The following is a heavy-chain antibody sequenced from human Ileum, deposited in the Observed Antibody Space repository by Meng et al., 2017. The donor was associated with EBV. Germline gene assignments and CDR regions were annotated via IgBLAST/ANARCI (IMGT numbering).Heavy chain of an antibody. V-gene: IGHV4-30-4*01. CDR2: IYNSGST. Sequence: QGRPQESGPGLVTPSQTLSPTCTVSGGSISSGDYYWSWIRQPPGKGLEWIGYIYNSGSTYYNPSLKSRVTISVDTSKNQFSLKLRFVTAADTAVYYCAREGRSHQVGVSVYWGQGNLVTASS. J-gene: IGHJ4*02. CDR1: GGSISSGDYY. D-gene: IGHD2-21*01. CDR3: AREGRSHQVGVSVY.